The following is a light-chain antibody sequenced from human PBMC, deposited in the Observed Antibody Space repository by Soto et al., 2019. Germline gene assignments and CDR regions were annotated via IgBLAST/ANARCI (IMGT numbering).Light chain of an antibody. Sequence: QSALTQPASVYGSPGQPITISCTGTSSDVGAYNYVSWYQLHPGKAPKLMIYEVNNRPSGVSHRFSGSKSGNTASLTISGLQAEDEAEYYCSSYTNINTRACVFGTGTKLTVL. J-gene: IGLJ1*01. V-gene: IGLV2-14*01. CDR3: SSYTNINTRACV. CDR1: SSDVGAYNY. CDR2: EVN.